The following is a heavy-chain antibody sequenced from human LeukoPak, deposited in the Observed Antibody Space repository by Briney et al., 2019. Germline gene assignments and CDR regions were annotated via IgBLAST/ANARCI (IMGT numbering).Heavy chain of an antibody. CDR2: INPNSGGT. J-gene: IGHJ5*02. V-gene: IGHV1-2*02. CDR3: ARGRILRFNWFDP. D-gene: IGHD2-21*01. CDR1: GYTFTGYY. Sequence: GASVKVSCKASGYTFTGYYMHWVRQAPGQGLGWMGWINPNSGGTNYAQKFQGRVTMTRGTSISTAYMELSRLRSDDTAVYYCARGRILRFNWFDPWGQGTLVTVSS.